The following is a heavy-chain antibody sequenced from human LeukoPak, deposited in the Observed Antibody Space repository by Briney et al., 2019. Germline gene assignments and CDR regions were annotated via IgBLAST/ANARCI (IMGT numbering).Heavy chain of an antibody. V-gene: IGHV1-69*02. CDR2: IIPILGIA. CDR3: AISREGAAAGEIRL. Sequence: SVKVSCKASGGTFSSYTISWVRQAPGQGLEWMGRIIPILGIANYAQKFQGRVTITADKSTSTAYMELSSLRSEDTAVYYCAISREGAAAGEIRLWGQGTLVTVSS. D-gene: IGHD6-13*01. CDR1: GGTFSSYT. J-gene: IGHJ4*02.